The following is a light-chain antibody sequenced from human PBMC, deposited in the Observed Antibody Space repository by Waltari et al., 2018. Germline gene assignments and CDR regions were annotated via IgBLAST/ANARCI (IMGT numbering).Light chain of an antibody. CDR2: KAS. J-gene: IGKJ2*01. Sequence: DIQMTQSPSTLSASVGDRVTMTYRASQSVSRWLAWYQQKPGRAPKLLIYKASTLESGVPSRFSGSGSETQFTLTITSLQPDDSATYYCQQYNRYFSFGQGTKVEIK. CDR3: QQYNRYFS. V-gene: IGKV1-5*03. CDR1: QSVSRW.